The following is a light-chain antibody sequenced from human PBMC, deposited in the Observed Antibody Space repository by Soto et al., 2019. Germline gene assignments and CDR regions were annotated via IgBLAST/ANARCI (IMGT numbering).Light chain of an antibody. CDR3: QQYNSYSGT. CDR1: QSISSW. CDR2: KAS. J-gene: IGKJ1*01. Sequence: DIQMTQSPSTLSASVGDRVTITCRASQSISSWLAWYQQKPGKAPKLLIYKASSLESGVPSRFSGSGSGTEFTSTISSLQPDDFATYYCQQYNSYSGTFGQGTKVEIK. V-gene: IGKV1-5*03.